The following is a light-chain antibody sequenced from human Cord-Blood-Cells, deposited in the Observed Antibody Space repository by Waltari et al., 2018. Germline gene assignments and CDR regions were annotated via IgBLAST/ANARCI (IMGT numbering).Light chain of an antibody. CDR3: SSYTSSSTV. Sequence: QSALTQPASLSGSPGQSIPIPCTGTSSDVGGYNYVSWYQQHPGKAPKLMIYDVSNRPSGVSNRFSGSKSGNTASLTISGLQAEDEADYYCSSYTSSSTVFGGGTKLTVL. CDR2: DVS. V-gene: IGLV2-14*01. CDR1: SSDVGGYNY. J-gene: IGLJ3*02.